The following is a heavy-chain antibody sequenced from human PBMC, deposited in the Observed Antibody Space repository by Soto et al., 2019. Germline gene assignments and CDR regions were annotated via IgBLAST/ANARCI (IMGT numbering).Heavy chain of an antibody. CDR1: GGSLSTYY. CDR2: MSYSGSS. CDR3: AKTRITPTAATFDP. D-gene: IGHD1-20*01. V-gene: IGHV4-59*01. Sequence: SETLPLTCTVSGGSLSTYYWSWIRQPPGKGLEWIVYMSYSGSSNYNPSLKSRVTMSVDTSKNQVSLKLSSVTAADTAVYYCAKTRITPTAATFDPWGQGTLVTVSS. J-gene: IGHJ5*02.